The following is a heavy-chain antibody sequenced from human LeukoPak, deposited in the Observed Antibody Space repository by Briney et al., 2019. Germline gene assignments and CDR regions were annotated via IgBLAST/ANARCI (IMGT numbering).Heavy chain of an antibody. D-gene: IGHD3-3*01. CDR1: GGTFSSYA. V-gene: IGHV1-69*06. CDR3: ARVTTLFGVVMSIYSDY. J-gene: IGHJ4*02. CDR2: IIPIFGTA. Sequence: SVKVSCKASGGTFSSYAISWVRQAPGQGLEWMGGIIPIFGTANYAQKFQGRVTITADKSTRQAYMQLSRLRSENTAVYYCARVTTLFGVVMSIYSDYWGQGTLVTVSS.